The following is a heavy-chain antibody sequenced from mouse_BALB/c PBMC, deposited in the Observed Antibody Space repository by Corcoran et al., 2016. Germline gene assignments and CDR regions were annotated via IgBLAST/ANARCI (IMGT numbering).Heavy chain of an antibody. CDR3: ARWDWYFDV. J-gene: IGHJ1*01. V-gene: IGHV14-3*02. Sequence: EVQLEPSGAELVKPGASVKLTCTASGFNIKDTYMHWVKQRPGHGLEWIGRIDPANGNTKYDPKFQGKATITADTSSNRAYLQPSSLTSEDTAVYYCARWDWYFDVWGAGTTVTVSS. CDR2: IDPANGNT. CDR1: GFNIKDTY.